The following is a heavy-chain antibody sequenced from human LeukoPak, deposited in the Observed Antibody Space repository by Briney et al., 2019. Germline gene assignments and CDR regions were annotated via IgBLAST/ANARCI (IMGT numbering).Heavy chain of an antibody. CDR2: ISGSGGST. CDR3: AKDSSEDFDY. Sequence: GGSLRLSCAASGFTVSSNYMSWVRQAPGKGLEWVSAISGSGGSTYYADSVKGRFTISRDNSKNTLYLQMNSLRAEDTAVYYCAKDSSEDFDYWGQGTLVTVSS. D-gene: IGHD6-19*01. CDR1: GFTVSSNY. V-gene: IGHV3-23*01. J-gene: IGHJ4*02.